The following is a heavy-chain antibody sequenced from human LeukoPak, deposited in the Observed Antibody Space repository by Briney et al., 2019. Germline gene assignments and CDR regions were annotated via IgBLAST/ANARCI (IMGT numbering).Heavy chain of an antibody. CDR3: ARGTYSSGWYSPSAFDI. CDR1: GGSFSGCY. D-gene: IGHD6-19*01. Sequence: SETLSLTCAVYGGSFSGCYWSWIRQPPGKGLEWIGEINHSGSTNYNPSLKSRVTISVDTSKNQFSLKLSSVTAADTAVYYCARGTYSSGWYSPSAFDIWGQGTMVTVSS. J-gene: IGHJ3*02. V-gene: IGHV4-34*01. CDR2: INHSGST.